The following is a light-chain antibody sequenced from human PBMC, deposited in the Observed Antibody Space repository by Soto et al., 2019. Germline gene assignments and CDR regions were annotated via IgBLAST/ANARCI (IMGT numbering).Light chain of an antibody. J-gene: IGLJ1*01. V-gene: IGLV3-1*01. CDR3: QAWDSSPPHYV. Sequence: SYELTQPPSVSVSPGQTASITCSGDKLGDKYACWYQQKPGQSPVLVIYQDSKRPSGIPERFSGSNSGNTATLTISGTQAMDEADYYCQAWDSSPPHYVFGTGTKLTVL. CDR2: QDS. CDR1: KLGDKY.